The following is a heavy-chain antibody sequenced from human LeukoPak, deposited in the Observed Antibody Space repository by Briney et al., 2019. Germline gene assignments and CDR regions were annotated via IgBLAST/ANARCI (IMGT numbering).Heavy chain of an antibody. CDR2: IWYDGSTK. CDR1: GFSFSRYG. CDR3: ARGLRYFDWSQNWFDP. J-gene: IGHJ5*02. D-gene: IGHD3-9*01. Sequence: PGGSLRLSCAASGFSFSRYGMHWVRQAPGKGLEGVAMIWYDGSTKYYADSVKGRFTISRDNSKNTLYLQMNSLRDEDTAVYYCARGLRYFDWSQNWFDPWGQGTLVTVSS. V-gene: IGHV3-33*01.